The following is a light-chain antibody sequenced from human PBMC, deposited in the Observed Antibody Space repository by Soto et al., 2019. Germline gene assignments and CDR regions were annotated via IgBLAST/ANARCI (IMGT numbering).Light chain of an antibody. J-gene: IGKJ4*01. CDR3: QQRSNWPLT. CDR2: DAS. CDR1: QSVSSY. V-gene: IGKV3-11*01. Sequence: EIVLTQSPATLSLSPGERATLSCRASQSVSSYLAWYQQKPGQAPRLLIYDASNRATGIPARFIGSGSGTDFTLTSSSIEPEDFAVYYCQQRSNWPLTFGGGTKVEIK.